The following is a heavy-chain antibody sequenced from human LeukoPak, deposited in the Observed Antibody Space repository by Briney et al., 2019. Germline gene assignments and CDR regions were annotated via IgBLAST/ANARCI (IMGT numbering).Heavy chain of an antibody. CDR3: ARGRWTATETTYYLDY. J-gene: IGHJ4*02. V-gene: IGHV1-3*01. CDR2: INAVNGKT. CDR1: GYSFSDYA. Sequence: ESSVKVSCMASGYSFSDYAIQWVRQAPGQRLEWLGWINAVNGKTKYSQNFQGRGTITRDRSASTAYMELSSLRSEDTSIYYCARGRWTATETTYYLDYWGQGTLVTVSS. D-gene: IGHD4-17*01.